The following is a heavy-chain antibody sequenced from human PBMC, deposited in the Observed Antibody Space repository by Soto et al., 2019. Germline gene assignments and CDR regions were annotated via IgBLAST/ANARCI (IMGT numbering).Heavy chain of an antibody. CDR3: AREPTIFGVVQVD. CDR2: IYYSGST. Sequence: NPSETLSLTCTVSGGSISSGDYYWSWIRQPPGKGLEWIGYIYYSGSTYYNPSLKSRVTISVDTSKNQFSLKLSSVTAADTAVYYCAREPTIFGVVQVDWGQGTLATVAS. J-gene: IGHJ4*02. CDR1: GGSISSGDYY. V-gene: IGHV4-30-4*01. D-gene: IGHD3-3*01.